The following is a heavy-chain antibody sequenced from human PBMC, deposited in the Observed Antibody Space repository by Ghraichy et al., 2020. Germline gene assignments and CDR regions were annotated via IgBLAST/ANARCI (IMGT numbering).Heavy chain of an antibody. CDR1: EFSFSNYD. D-gene: IGHD5-12*01. J-gene: IGHJ4*02. CDR2: IDTADDT. V-gene: IGHV3-13*04. Sequence: GGSLRLSCAASEFSFSNYDMHWVRQVTGKGLEWVSGIDTADDTHYVGSVKGRFTISRENSKNSLSLQMNSLRAGDTAVYYCARSRSWGGYDWWGQGTLVTVSS. CDR3: ARSRSWGGYDW.